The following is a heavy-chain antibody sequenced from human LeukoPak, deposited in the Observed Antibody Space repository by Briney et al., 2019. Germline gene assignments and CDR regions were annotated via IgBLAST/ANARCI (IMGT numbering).Heavy chain of an antibody. D-gene: IGHD3-10*01. CDR2: IYHSGGT. V-gene: IGHV4-38-2*02. Sequence: SETLSLTCTVSGYSISSGYYWGWIRQPPGKGLEWIGSIYHSGGTYYNPSLKSRVTISVDTSKNQFSLKLSSVTAADTAVYYCARGPKMTMVRGVINSGNYWGQGTLVTVSS. CDR1: GYSISSGYY. J-gene: IGHJ4*02. CDR3: ARGPKMTMVRGVINSGNY.